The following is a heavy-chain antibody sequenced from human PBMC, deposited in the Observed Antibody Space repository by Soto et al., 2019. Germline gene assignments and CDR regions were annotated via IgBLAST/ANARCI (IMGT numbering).Heavy chain of an antibody. D-gene: IGHD2-15*01. V-gene: IGHV4-61*01. Sequence: SETLSLTCTVSGGSVSSGSYYWSWIRQPPGKGLEWIGYIYYSGSTNYNPSLKSRVTISVDTSKNQFSLKLSSVTAADTAVYYCARDRCSGGSCYSHFYYGMDVWGQGTTVTVSS. CDR2: IYYSGST. CDR1: GGSVSSGSYY. J-gene: IGHJ6*02. CDR3: ARDRCSGGSCYSHFYYGMDV.